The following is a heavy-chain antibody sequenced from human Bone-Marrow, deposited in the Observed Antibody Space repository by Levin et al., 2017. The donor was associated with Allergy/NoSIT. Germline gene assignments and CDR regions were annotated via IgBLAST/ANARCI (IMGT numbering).Heavy chain of an antibody. J-gene: IGHJ4*02. V-gene: IGHV5-51*01. CDR3: ARHFGYSSRSVVLDY. CDR1: GYTFTYYW. Sequence: GGSLRLSCKGSGYTFTYYWIGWVRQMPGKGLEWMGIVNPGDSNVIYSPSFQGQVTISADTSISTAYLQWDTLKASDTAIYYCARHFGYSSRSVVLDYWGQGSSVTVSS. D-gene: IGHD6-19*01. CDR2: VNPGDSNV.